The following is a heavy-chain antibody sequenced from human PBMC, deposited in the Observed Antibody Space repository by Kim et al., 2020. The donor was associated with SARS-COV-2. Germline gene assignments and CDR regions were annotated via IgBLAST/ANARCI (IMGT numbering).Heavy chain of an antibody. CDR3: ARDEGYDFWSGYYNGPTFFDY. J-gene: IGHJ4*02. CDR1: GGSISSSTYY. V-gene: IGHV4-39*07. Sequence: SETLSLTCTVSGGSISSSTYYWGWIRQPPGKGLEWIGSIYYSGSTYYNPSLKSRVTISVDTSKNQFSLRLSSVTAADTAVYYCARDEGYDFWSGYYNGPTFFDYWGQGTLVTVSS. D-gene: IGHD3-3*01. CDR2: IYYSGST.